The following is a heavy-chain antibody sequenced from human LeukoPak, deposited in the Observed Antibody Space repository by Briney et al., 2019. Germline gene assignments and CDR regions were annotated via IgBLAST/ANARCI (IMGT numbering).Heavy chain of an antibody. CDR3: ARGIAPTANPNWFDP. V-gene: IGHV3-33*08. CDR1: GFTFSNYA. J-gene: IGHJ5*02. Sequence: GGSLRLSCVASGFTFSNYAVSWVRQAPGKGLEWVAVIWSDGSYKNYADSVKGRFTISRDNSRNTLYLQMNSLSVEDTAVYYCARGIAPTANPNWFDPWGQGTLVTVSS. D-gene: IGHD2-2*01. CDR2: IWSDGSYK.